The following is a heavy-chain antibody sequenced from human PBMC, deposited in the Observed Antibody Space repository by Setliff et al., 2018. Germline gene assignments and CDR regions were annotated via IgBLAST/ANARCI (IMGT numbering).Heavy chain of an antibody. D-gene: IGHD1-26*01. V-gene: IGHV1-69*06. Sequence: ASVKVSCKASGYTFTGYYMHWVRQAPGQGLEWMGGIIPIFGTANYAQKFQGRVTITADKSTSTAYMELSSLRSEDTAVYYCAIPSSGNFYFDYWGQGTLVTVSS. J-gene: IGHJ4*02. CDR1: GYTFTGYY. CDR3: AIPSSGNFYFDY. CDR2: IIPIFGTA.